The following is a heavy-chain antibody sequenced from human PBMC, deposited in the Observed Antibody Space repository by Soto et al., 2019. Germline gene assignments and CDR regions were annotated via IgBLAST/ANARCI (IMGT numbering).Heavy chain of an antibody. Sequence: EVHLVESGGGLVQPGGSLRLSCAASGFTFSSYWMTWVRQAPGKGLEWVANTKPDGSEKNYVGYVKGRFTISRDNAKNSLFLQMESLRAEDTAVYYCARVAYVDESFDYWGQGTLVTVSS. CDR2: TKPDGSEK. J-gene: IGHJ4*02. V-gene: IGHV3-7*01. D-gene: IGHD2-21*01. CDR1: GFTFSSYW. CDR3: ARVAYVDESFDY.